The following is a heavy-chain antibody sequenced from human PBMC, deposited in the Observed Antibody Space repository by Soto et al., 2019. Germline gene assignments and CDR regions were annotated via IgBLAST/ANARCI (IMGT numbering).Heavy chain of an antibody. CDR1: GYNFTDYH. V-gene: IGHV1-2*04. Sequence: GASVKVSCKASGYNFTDYHIHWVRQAPGQGLEWLGRINPKSGGTSTAQKFQGWVTMTTDTSISTASMELTRLTSDDTATYYCARGDSTDCSNGVCSFFYNHDMDVWGQGTTVTVSS. D-gene: IGHD2-8*01. CDR3: ARGDSTDCSNGVCSFFYNHDMDV. CDR2: INPKSGGT. J-gene: IGHJ6*02.